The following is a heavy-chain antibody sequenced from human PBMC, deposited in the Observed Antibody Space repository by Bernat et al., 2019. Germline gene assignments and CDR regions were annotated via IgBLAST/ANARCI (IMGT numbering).Heavy chain of an antibody. CDR2: IIPILGIA. CDR1: GGTFSSYT. Sequence: QVQLVQSGAEVKKPGSSVKVSCKASGGTFSSYTISWVRQAPGQALEWMGRIIPILGIANYAQKFQGRVTITADKATGTACMELGSLRSEDTGVYYCARDYYDSSGYEEGSMPFDYGGQGTLVTVAS. D-gene: IGHD3-22*01. J-gene: IGHJ4*02. CDR3: ARDYYDSSGYEEGSMPFDY. V-gene: IGHV1-69*02.